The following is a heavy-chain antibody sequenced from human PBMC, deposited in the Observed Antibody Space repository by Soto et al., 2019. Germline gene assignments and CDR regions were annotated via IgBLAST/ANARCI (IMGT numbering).Heavy chain of an antibody. CDR3: AKDLRGYSGYYFFRS. D-gene: IGHD5-12*01. Sequence: GGSLRRSCAASGFTFTTYAMNCVRQAPGKGLEWVSTISGSGGITHYADSVKGRFTISRDNSKNTLSLQMNSLRAGDTAVYYCAKDLRGYSGYYFFRSWREGNPVTVSS. CDR1: GFTFTTYA. J-gene: IGHJ4*02. V-gene: IGHV3-23*01. CDR2: ISGSGGIT.